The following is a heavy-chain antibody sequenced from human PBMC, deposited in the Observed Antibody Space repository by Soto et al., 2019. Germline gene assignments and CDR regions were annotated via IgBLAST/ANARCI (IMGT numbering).Heavy chain of an antibody. CDR1: GGSIGSGSYY. CDR2: INYSGST. CDR3: ARAGYERDGGGYYYFDY. D-gene: IGHD3-22*01. J-gene: IGHJ4*02. Sequence: QVQLQESGPGLVKPSQTLSLTCTVSGGSIGSGSYYWSWIRQHPGKGLEWIGYINYSGSTFYIPSLKSRVTTSIDTSTNQFSLKLSSVTAADTAVYYCARAGYERDGGGYYYFDYWGQGTLVTVSS. V-gene: IGHV4-31*03.